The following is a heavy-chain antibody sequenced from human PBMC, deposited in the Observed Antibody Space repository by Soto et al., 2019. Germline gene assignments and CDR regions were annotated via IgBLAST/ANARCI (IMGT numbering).Heavy chain of an antibody. D-gene: IGHD5-12*01. CDR2: INPNSGGT. Sequence: ASVKVSCKASGYTFTGYYMHWVRQAPGQGLEWMGWINPNSGGTNYAQKFQGWVTMTRDTSISTAYMELRSLRSDDTAVYYCARVIGNIVATSYYYYMDVWRKGTTVTVSS. J-gene: IGHJ6*03. CDR3: ARVIGNIVATSYYYYMDV. CDR1: GYTFTGYY. V-gene: IGHV1-2*04.